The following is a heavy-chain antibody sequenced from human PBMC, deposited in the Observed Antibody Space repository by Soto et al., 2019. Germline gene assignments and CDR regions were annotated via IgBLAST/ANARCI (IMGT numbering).Heavy chain of an antibody. V-gene: IGHV3-23*01. J-gene: IGHJ4*02. CDR3: ARDYSYACDY. CDR2: ISSSGGTT. D-gene: IGHD3-16*01. Sequence: EVQLLESGGGSVQPGGSLRLSCAVSGFTFSSFAMSWVRQAPGKGLEWVSVISSSGGTTYYADSVKGRFTISRDNSKNTLYLQMNSLRAEDTAVYYCARDYSYACDYWGQGTLVTVCS. CDR1: GFTFSSFA.